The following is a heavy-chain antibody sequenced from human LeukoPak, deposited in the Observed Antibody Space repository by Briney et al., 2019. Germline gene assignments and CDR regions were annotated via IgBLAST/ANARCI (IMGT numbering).Heavy chain of an antibody. CDR1: GGSISTSSYY. CDR3: ARDNPYVDLINSPGMDV. D-gene: IGHD2-8*01. CDR2: IYYSGNT. J-gene: IGHJ6*02. Sequence: SETLSLTCTVSGGSISTSSYYWVWIRQPPGKGLEWIGTIYYSGNTYYNPSLKSRVTISVDTSKNQFSLKLSSVTAADTAVYYCARDNPYVDLINSPGMDVWGQGTTVTVSS. V-gene: IGHV4-39*07.